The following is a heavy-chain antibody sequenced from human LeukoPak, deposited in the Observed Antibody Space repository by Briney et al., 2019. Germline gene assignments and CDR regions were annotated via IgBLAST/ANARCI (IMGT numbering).Heavy chain of an antibody. CDR2: IGGRGGST. Sequence: GGSLRLSCAASGFTFSNCVMNWVRRTPGKGLEWVSAIGGRGGSTYYADSLEGRFTIARDNSKDMVYLQMNSLKVEDTAIYYCGKEGGAWGQGTKVTVSS. CDR3: GKEGGA. J-gene: IGHJ5*02. CDR1: GFTFSNCV. D-gene: IGHD3-16*01. V-gene: IGHV3-23*01.